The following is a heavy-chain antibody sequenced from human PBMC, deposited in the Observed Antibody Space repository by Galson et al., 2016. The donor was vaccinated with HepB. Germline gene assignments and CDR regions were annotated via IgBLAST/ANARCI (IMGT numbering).Heavy chain of an antibody. J-gene: IGHJ6*04. V-gene: IGHV3-53*01. CDR3: VQGSTAPAV. Sequence: SLRLSCAASGFTFRKYYMTWVRQAPGKGLEWVSVINSGYSTNYADSVKGRFIISRDNTKNTLSLQMNSLRAEDTAVYYCVQGSTAPAVWGKGTTVTVSS. CDR1: GFTFRKYY. D-gene: IGHD2-2*01. CDR2: INSGYST.